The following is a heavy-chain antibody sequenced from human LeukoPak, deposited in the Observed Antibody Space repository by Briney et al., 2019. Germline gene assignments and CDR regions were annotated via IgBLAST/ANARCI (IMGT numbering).Heavy chain of an antibody. CDR1: GFTFSSYA. D-gene: IGHD3-10*01. CDR2: ISGSGGST. J-gene: IGHJ4*02. CDR3: AKAGTLGFGESYYFDY. Sequence: GGSLRLSCAASGFTFSSYAMSWVRQAPGKGLEWVSAISGSGGSTYYADSVKGRFTISRDNSKNTLYLQMNSLRAEDTAVYYCAKAGTLGFGESYYFDYWGRGTLVTVSS. V-gene: IGHV3-23*01.